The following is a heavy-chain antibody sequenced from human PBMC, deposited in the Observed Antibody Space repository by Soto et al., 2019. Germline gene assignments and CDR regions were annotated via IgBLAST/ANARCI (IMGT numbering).Heavy chain of an antibody. D-gene: IGHD5-18*01. J-gene: IGHJ4*02. CDR3: ASRRGYSYGPPDY. CDR2: INHSGST. CDR1: GGSFSGYY. Sequence: QVQLQQWGAGLLKPSETLSLTCAVYGGSFSGYYWSWIRQPPGKGLEWIGEINHSGSTNYNPSLKSRVTISVDTSKNQFSLKLSSVTAADTAVYYCASRRGYSYGPPDYWGQGTLVTVSS. V-gene: IGHV4-34*01.